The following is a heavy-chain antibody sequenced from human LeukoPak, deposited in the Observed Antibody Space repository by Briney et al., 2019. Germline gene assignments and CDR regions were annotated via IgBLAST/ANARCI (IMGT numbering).Heavy chain of an antibody. CDR1: GYTFTSFD. V-gene: IGHV1-8*01. CDR2: MNPHSGKS. Sequence: ASVKVSCTASGYTFTSFDINWVRQASGQGLDWMGWMNPHSGKSGFAQKFQGRVTLTRNTSISTAYMELSSLRSEDSAIYYCARRNRAYWYFDLWGRGTPVTVSS. D-gene: IGHD1-14*01. CDR3: ARRNRAYWYFDL. J-gene: IGHJ2*01.